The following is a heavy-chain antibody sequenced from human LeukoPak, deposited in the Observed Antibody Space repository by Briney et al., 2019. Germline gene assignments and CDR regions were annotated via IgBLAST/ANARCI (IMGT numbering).Heavy chain of an antibody. Sequence: GGSLRLSCAASGFTFSDYYMSWIRQAPGKGLEWVSYISRSSSSTNYADSVKGRFTISRDNSKNTLYLQMNSLRAEDTAIYYCAEEGENYAFDIWGQGTMVTVSS. D-gene: IGHD2-21*01. CDR2: ISRSSSST. V-gene: IGHV3-11*05. CDR3: AEEGENYAFDI. J-gene: IGHJ3*02. CDR1: GFTFSDYY.